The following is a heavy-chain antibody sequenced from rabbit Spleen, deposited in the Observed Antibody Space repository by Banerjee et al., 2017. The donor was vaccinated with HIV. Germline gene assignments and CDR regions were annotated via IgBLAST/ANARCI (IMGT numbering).Heavy chain of an antibody. Sequence: QQQLVESGGGLVKPGASLTLTCTASGFTISGSYWICWVRQAQGKGLEWIACIYTCGISTYYASGAKGRFTISKTSSTTVTLQMNSLTAADTATYFCARDMGVAAGYYFNLWGPGTLVTVS. CDR2: IYTCGIST. CDR3: ARDMGVAAGYYFNL. D-gene: IGHD4-1*01. V-gene: IGHV1S45*01. J-gene: IGHJ4*01. CDR1: GFTISGSYW.